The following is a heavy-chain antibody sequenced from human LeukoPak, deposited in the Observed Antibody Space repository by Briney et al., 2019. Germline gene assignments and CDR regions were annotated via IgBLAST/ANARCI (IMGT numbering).Heavy chain of an antibody. Sequence: PSETLSLTCAVYGGSFSGYYWSWIRQPPGKGLEWIGEINHSGSTNYNPSLKSRVTISVDTSKNQFSLKLSSVTAADTAVYYCARAHGYSYGYYFDYWGQGTLVTVSS. CDR2: INHSGST. D-gene: IGHD5-18*01. V-gene: IGHV4-34*01. CDR3: ARAHGYSYGYYFDY. J-gene: IGHJ4*02. CDR1: GGSFSGYY.